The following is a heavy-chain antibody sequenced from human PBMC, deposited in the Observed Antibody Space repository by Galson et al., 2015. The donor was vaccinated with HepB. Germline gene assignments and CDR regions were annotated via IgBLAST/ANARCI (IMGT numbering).Heavy chain of an antibody. V-gene: IGHV1-18*04. D-gene: IGHD6-19*01. CDR1: GYTFTGYG. CDR3: ARAEYTSGWYLGFDP. J-gene: IGHJ5*02. Sequence: SVKVSCKASGYTFTGYGISWVRQAPGQGLEWMGWTNPYNGHTNYAQSVQGRVTMTTDGSTSTAYMELRSLRSDDTAVYYCARAEYTSGWYLGFDPWGQGTLVIVSS. CDR2: TNPYNGHT.